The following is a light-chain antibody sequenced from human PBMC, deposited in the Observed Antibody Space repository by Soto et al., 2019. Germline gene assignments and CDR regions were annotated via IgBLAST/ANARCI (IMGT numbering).Light chain of an antibody. J-gene: IGLJ2*01. CDR3: SSFTTSSHVL. CDR2: DVS. Sequence: QSALTQPASVSGSPGQSITISCTGTSSDVGAYNSVSWYQQHPGKAPKLMIYDVSNRPSRVSNRFSGSKSGNTISLTISGLQAEDEADYYCSSFTTSSHVLFGGGTKLTV. CDR1: SSDVGAYNS. V-gene: IGLV2-14*03.